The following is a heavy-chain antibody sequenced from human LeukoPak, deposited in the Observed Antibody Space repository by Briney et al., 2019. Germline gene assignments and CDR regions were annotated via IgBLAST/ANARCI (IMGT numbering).Heavy chain of an antibody. CDR3: ASERSFAVDY. Sequence: GGSLRLSCAASVFTFSSYSMNWVRQAPGKGLEWVSPISSSSSYIFYADSVKGRFTISRYNAKNSLYLQMNSLRAEDTAVYYCASERSFAVDYWGQGTLVTVSS. D-gene: IGHD2/OR15-2a*01. V-gene: IGHV3-21*01. CDR1: VFTFSSYS. CDR2: ISSSSSYI. J-gene: IGHJ4*02.